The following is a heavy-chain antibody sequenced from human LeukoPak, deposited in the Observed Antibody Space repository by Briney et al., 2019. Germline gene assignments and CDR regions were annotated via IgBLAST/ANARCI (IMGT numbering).Heavy chain of an antibody. CDR3: AKGRGDDYGDYEWSSDY. CDR1: GFTFSSYS. J-gene: IGHJ4*02. Sequence: GGSLRLSCAASGFTFSSYSMNWVRQAPGKGLEWLSYIRSSSSAIYYADSVKGRFTISRDNSKSTLYLQMNSLRAEDTAVYFCAKGRGDDYGDYEWSSDYWGQGTLVTVSS. V-gene: IGHV3-48*01. CDR2: IRSSSSAI. D-gene: IGHD4/OR15-4a*01.